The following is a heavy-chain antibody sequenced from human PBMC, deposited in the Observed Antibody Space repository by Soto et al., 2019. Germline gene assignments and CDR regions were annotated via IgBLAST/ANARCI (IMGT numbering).Heavy chain of an antibody. V-gene: IGHV1-2*04. Sequence: GASVKVSCKASGYTFTGYYMHWVRQAPGQGLEWMGWINPNSGGTNYAQKFQGWVTMTRDTSISTAYMELSRLRSDDTAVYYCARGGVVVPAAMRGLDYWGQGTLVTVSS. CDR3: ARGGVVVPAAMRGLDY. CDR2: INPNSGGT. D-gene: IGHD2-2*01. CDR1: GYTFTGYY. J-gene: IGHJ4*02.